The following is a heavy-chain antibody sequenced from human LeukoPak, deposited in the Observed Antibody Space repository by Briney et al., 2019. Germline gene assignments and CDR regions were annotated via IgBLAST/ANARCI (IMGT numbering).Heavy chain of an antibody. CDR1: GFTFDEYT. D-gene: IGHD3-22*01. CDR3: AKDLGSSGYRFYFWR. CDR2: ISWDGGSR. Sequence: PGGSVRLSCAASGFTFDEYTLHWVRQAPGKGLEWVSLISWDGGSRDYAVSVKGRFTISRDNSKNSLYLQMNSLRTEDAALYYCAKDLGSSGYRFYFWRWGPGVMVTV. V-gene: IGHV3-43*01. J-gene: IGHJ1*01.